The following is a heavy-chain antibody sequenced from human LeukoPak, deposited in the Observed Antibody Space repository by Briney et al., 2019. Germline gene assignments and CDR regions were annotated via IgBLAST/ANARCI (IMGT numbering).Heavy chain of an antibody. Sequence: SVKVSCKASGGTFSSYAISWVRQAPGHGLEWMGGIIPIFGTANYAQKFQGRVTITADESTSTAYMELSSLRSEDTAVYYCASGGSSWYFDYWGQGTLVTVSS. CDR1: GGTFSSYA. J-gene: IGHJ4*02. V-gene: IGHV1-69*13. CDR2: IIPIFGTA. CDR3: ASGGSSWYFDY. D-gene: IGHD6-13*01.